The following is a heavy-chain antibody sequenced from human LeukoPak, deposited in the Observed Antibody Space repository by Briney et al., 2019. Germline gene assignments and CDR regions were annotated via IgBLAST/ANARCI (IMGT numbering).Heavy chain of an antibody. CDR3: AKGSSSSVYYWTGIDY. CDR1: GFTFTIYG. Sequence: GGSLRLSCAASGFTFTIYGMHWVRQAPGKGLEWVAFIRYDGSNKYYADSVKGRFTFSRDNSKNTLYLQMNSLIAEDTAVYYCAKGSSSSVYYWTGIDYWGQGTLVTVSP. D-gene: IGHD3-22*01. V-gene: IGHV3-30*02. J-gene: IGHJ4*02. CDR2: IRYDGSNK.